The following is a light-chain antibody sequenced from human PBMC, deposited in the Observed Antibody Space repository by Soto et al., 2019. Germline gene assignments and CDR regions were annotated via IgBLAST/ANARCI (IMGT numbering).Light chain of an antibody. CDR1: QSVSSNY. CDR3: QRYGTSLPLT. J-gene: IGKJ4*01. V-gene: IGKV3-20*01. Sequence: EIVLTQSPGTLSLSPGDRATLSCRASQSVSSNYLAWYQQKPGQAPRLLIYGASSRATGIPDRFSGSGSGTDFTLTISRLEPEDFAVYYCQRYGTSLPLTFAGGTKVDI. CDR2: GAS.